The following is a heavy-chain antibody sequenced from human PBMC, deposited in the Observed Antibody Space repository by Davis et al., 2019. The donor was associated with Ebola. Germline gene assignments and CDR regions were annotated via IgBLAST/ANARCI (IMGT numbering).Heavy chain of an antibody. D-gene: IGHD4-17*01. CDR1: GFIFNNFA. V-gene: IGHV3-23*01. CDR3: ARDITLRGPFDP. Sequence: GESLKISCAASGFIFNNFAMSWVRQAPGKGLEWVSGISGSGITTYHAESVQGRFTISRDNSKNTLYLQMNSLRAEDTAVYYCARDITLRGPFDPWGQGTLVTVSS. J-gene: IGHJ5*02. CDR2: ISGSGITT.